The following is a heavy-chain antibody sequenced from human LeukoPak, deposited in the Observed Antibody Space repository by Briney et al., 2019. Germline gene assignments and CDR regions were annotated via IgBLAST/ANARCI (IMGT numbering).Heavy chain of an antibody. V-gene: IGHV3-9*01. J-gene: IGHJ4*02. D-gene: IGHD3-22*01. CDR3: AKGSRPYYYDSSGYYPQPLDY. CDR1: GFTFDDYA. Sequence: PGGSLGLSCAASGFTFDDYAMHWVRQAPGKGLEWVSGISWNSGSIGYADSVKGRFTISRDNAKNSLYLQMNSLRAEDTALYYCAKGSRPYYYDSSGYYPQPLDYWGQGTLVTVSS. CDR2: ISWNSGSI.